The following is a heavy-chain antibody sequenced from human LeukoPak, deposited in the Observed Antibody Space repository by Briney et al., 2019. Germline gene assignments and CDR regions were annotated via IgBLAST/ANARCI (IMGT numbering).Heavy chain of an antibody. V-gene: IGHV4-61*08. Sequence: SETLSLTCTVSGGSISSGGYYWSWIRQHPGKGLEWIGYIYYSGSTNYNPSLKSRVTISVDTSKNQFSLKLNSVTAADTAVYYCARRPTVTTSYFDLWGRGTLVTVSS. CDR2: IYYSGST. CDR1: GGSISSGGYY. CDR3: ARRPTVTTSYFDL. J-gene: IGHJ2*01. D-gene: IGHD4-17*01.